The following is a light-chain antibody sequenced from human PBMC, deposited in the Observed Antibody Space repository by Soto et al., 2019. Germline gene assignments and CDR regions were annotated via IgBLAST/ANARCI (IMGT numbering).Light chain of an antibody. Sequence: DIQMTQSPSSLSASVGDRVTITCRASQSISIRLNWYQQHPGRAPKLLIYAASSLQSGVPSRFSGRGSGTEFTLTISSLQPEDYASYYCQQSFNTPVSFGGGTKVDIK. CDR3: QQSFNTPVS. CDR2: AAS. V-gene: IGKV1-39*01. CDR1: QSISIR. J-gene: IGKJ4*01.